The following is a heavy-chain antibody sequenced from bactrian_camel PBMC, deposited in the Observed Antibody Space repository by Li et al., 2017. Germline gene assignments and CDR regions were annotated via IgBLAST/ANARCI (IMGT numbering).Heavy chain of an antibody. CDR1: GAAYLDYC. CDR3: AADILPACGSWYPTRYNY. V-gene: IGHV3S63*01. D-gene: IGHD6*01. CDR2: NYTNGDST. Sequence: HVQLVESGGGSVQAGGSLSLSCVASGAAYLDYCMGWFRQAPGKEREGVASNYTNGDSTYYADSVKGRFTISQDNAKNTAYSQMNSLKPEDTAMYYCAADILPACGSWYPTRYNYWGQGTQVTVS. J-gene: IGHJ4*01.